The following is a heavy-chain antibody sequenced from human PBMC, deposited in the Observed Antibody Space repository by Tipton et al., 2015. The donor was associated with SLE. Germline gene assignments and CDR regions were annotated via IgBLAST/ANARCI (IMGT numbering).Heavy chain of an antibody. D-gene: IGHD3-22*01. CDR2: IWYDGSNK. J-gene: IGHJ4*02. V-gene: IGHV3-33*01. CDR1: GFPFSSYG. CDR3: ARPRTHYDSSGYPFDY. Sequence: SLRLSCAASGFPFSSYGMHWVRQAPGKGLEWVAVIWYDGSNKYYADSVKGRFTISRDNSKKTLYLQMNSLRAEDTAVYYCARPRTHYDSSGYPFDYWSQGTLVTVSS.